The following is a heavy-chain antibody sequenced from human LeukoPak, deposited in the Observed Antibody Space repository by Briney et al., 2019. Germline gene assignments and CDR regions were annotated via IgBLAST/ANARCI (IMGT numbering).Heavy chain of an antibody. CDR1: GGSISNYY. CDR3: ARRQLELRGGGAFDI. Sequence: NPSETLSLTCTVSGGSISNYYLSWIRQPAGKGLEWIGRIYSRVTTYNPSLKSRVTISVDTSKNQFSLKLSSVTAADTAVYYCARRQLELRGGGAFDIWGQGTMVTVSS. J-gene: IGHJ3*02. D-gene: IGHD1-7*01. V-gene: IGHV4-4*07. CDR2: IYSRVT.